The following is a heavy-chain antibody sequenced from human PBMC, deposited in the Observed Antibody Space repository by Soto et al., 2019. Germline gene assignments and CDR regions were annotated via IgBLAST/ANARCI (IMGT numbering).Heavy chain of an antibody. V-gene: IGHV3-23*01. CDR2: ISGSGGST. CDR1: GFTFSSYA. D-gene: IGHD3-3*01. CDR3: AKDQKTGTIFGVVPFDY. Sequence: GGSLRLSCAASGFTFSSYAMSWVRQAPGKGLEWVSAISGSGGSTYYADSVKGRFTISRDNSKNTLYLQMNSLRAEDTAVYYCAKDQKTGTIFGVVPFDYWGQGTMVTVSS. J-gene: IGHJ4*02.